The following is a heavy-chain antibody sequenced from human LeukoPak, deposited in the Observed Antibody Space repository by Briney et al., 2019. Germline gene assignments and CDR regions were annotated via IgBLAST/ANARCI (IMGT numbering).Heavy chain of an antibody. Sequence: ASVKVSCKASGYTFTGYYIHWVRQAPGQGLEWMGWINPNSGGTNYAQKFQGRVTMTRDTPISTAYMELSRLRSDDTAVYYCARDPTVTTTPYLDYWGQGTLVTVSS. CDR3: ARDPTVTTTPYLDY. D-gene: IGHD4-11*01. V-gene: IGHV1-2*02. CDR2: INPNSGGT. J-gene: IGHJ4*02. CDR1: GYTFTGYY.